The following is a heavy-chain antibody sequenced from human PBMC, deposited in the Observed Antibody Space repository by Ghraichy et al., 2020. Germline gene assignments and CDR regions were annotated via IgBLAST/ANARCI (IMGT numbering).Heavy chain of an antibody. CDR1: GGSISDYY. J-gene: IGHJ4*02. CDR3: ARIIRGDATD. D-gene: IGHD2-21*02. Sequence: SETLSLTCTVSGGSISDYYWTWIRQPPGKGLEWIGYVFYTGSTDYNPSLKSRVTISVDTSKSQFSLKLSSVTAADTAVYYCARIIRGDATDCGQGTLVTFSS. V-gene: IGHV4-59*01. CDR2: VFYTGST.